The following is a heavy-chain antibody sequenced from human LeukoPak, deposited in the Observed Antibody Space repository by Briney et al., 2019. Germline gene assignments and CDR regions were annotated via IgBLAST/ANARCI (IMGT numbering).Heavy chain of an antibody. CDR3: ARGNNYNWGY. J-gene: IGHJ4*02. Sequence: PSESLSLTCAVHGGSFNTAHCSSVRQPPGKGLEWIGEIHESGSNPKYSPSLKSRVTISVDTSKNQLSLKLSSVTAADTAVYYCARGNNYNWGYWGQGTLVIVSS. D-gene: IGHD1-1*01. V-gene: IGHV4-34*01. CDR1: GGSFNTAH. CDR2: IHESGSNP.